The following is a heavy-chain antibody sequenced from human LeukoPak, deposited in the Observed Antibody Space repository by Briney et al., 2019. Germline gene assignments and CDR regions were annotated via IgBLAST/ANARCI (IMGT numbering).Heavy chain of an antibody. V-gene: IGHV3-7*01. CDR3: ARDNVGALDY. CDR1: GFTFSSYW. J-gene: IGHJ4*01. Sequence: GGSLRLSCVASGFTFSSYWMAWVRQAPGKGLEWVANMKQDGSAKHYADSVKGRVSISRDNSKNSVYLQMDSLRAEDTALYYCARDNVGALDYWGHGTLVTVSS. D-gene: IGHD1-26*01. CDR2: MKQDGSAK.